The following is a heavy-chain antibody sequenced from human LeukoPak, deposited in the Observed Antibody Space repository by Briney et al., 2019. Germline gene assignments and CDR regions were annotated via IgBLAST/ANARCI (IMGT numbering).Heavy chain of an antibody. Sequence: GGSLRLSRAASGFTVSSNYMSWVCQAPGKGLEWVSVIYSGGSTYYADSVKGRFTISRDNSKNTLYLQMNSLRAEDTAVYYCARMGVGGAFDIWGQGTMVTVSS. D-gene: IGHD2-15*01. V-gene: IGHV3-53*01. CDR3: ARMGVGGAFDI. J-gene: IGHJ3*02. CDR2: IYSGGST. CDR1: GFTVSSNY.